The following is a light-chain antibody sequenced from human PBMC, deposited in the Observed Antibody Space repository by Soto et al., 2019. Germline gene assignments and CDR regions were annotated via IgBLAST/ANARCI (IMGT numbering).Light chain of an antibody. CDR3: QRHHYWPS. CDR2: GPS. Sequence: EIAMTQSPVTLSVSPGERATLSCRASQSVGTNLAWYQPKPGQPPRLLLYGPSTRATGIPGRFSGSGSGTEFTLTITSQQSEDFAVYYCQRHHYWPSFGQGTKPEFK. CDR1: QSVGTN. J-gene: IGKJ2*01. V-gene: IGKV3-15*01.